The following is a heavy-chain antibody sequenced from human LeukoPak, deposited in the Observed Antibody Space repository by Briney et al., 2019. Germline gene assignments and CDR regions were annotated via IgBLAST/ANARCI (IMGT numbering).Heavy chain of an antibody. Sequence: GGSLRLSCAASGFTFSIYSMSWVRQAPGKGLEWVSGINWNGGSTGYADSVKGRFTISRDNAKNSLYLQMNSLRAEDTALYYCAREGRLELLFDYWGQGTLVTVSS. V-gene: IGHV3-20*04. J-gene: IGHJ4*02. CDR2: INWNGGST. CDR1: GFTFSIYS. D-gene: IGHD1-7*01. CDR3: AREGRLELLFDY.